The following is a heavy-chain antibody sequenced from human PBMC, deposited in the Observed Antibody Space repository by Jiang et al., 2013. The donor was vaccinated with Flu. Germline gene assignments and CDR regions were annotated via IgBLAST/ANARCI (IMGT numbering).Heavy chain of an antibody. CDR1: GFNFSPFS. V-gene: IGHV3-48*01. J-gene: IGHJ4*02. CDR2: ISGKSDTI. Sequence: VQLVESGGGLVQPGGSLRLSCAASGFNFSPFSMNWVRQAPGKGLEWISYISGKSDTIHYADSVKGRFTISRDNAKNSLYLQMDSLRAEDTAVYFCARGLWIQLWVINLWGPGTLVTVSS. CDR3: ARGLWIQLWVINL. D-gene: IGHD5-18*01.